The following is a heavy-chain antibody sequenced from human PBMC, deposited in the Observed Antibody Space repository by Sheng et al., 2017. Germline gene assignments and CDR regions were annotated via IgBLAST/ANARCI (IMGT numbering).Heavy chain of an antibody. D-gene: IGHD1-7*01. CDR1: GGTFSSYA. CDR2: IIPMLGIP. J-gene: IGHJ4*02. CDR3: ARGNWNYLSDY. Sequence: QVQLVQSGAEVKKPGSSVKVSCRASGGTFSSYAFSWVRQAPGQGLEWMGGIIPMLGIPNYAQRFQGRVTITADKSTSTAYMELSSLRSEDMAVYYCARGNWNYLSDYWGQGTLVTV. V-gene: IGHV1-69*10.